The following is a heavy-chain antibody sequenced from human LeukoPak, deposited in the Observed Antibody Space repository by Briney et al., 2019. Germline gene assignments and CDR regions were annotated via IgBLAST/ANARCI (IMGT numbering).Heavy chain of an antibody. Sequence: SETLSLTCTLSRGSTNSSLYYWGWIRQPPGKGLKGIGNVYYSATTYYNPSLKSRVTISVATSKHQFSLELSSVTAADTAVYYCARRPVATITFDYWGQGTLVTVSS. J-gene: IGHJ4*02. D-gene: IGHD5-12*01. CDR3: ARRPVATITFDY. CDR2: VYYSATT. CDR1: RGSTNSSLYY. V-gene: IGHV4-39*01.